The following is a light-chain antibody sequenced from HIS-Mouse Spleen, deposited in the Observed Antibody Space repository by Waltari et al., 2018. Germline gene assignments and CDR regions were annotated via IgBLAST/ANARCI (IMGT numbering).Light chain of an antibody. V-gene: IGLV2-23*01. J-gene: IGLJ2*01. Sequence: QSALTQPASVSGSPGQSITISCTGTSSDVGSYNLVSWYQQHPGKAPKLMIYEGSKRPSGVSKCFSGSKSGNTASLTSSGLQAEDEADYYCCSYAGSSTVVFGGGTKLTVL. CDR3: CSYAGSSTVV. CDR2: EGS. CDR1: SSDVGSYNL.